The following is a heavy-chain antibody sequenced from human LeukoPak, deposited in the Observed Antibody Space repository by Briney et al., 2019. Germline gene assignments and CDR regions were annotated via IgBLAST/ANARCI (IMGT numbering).Heavy chain of an antibody. Sequence: GGSLGLSCAASGFTFSSYAMSWVRQAPGKGLEWVSAISGSGGSTYYADSVKGRFTISRDNSKNTLYLQMNSLRAEDTAVYYCAKDVAQVSWYGDWAVRYYFDYWGQGTLVTVSS. J-gene: IGHJ4*02. CDR2: ISGSGGST. V-gene: IGHV3-23*01. D-gene: IGHD4-17*01. CDR3: AKDVAQVSWYGDWAVRYYFDY. CDR1: GFTFSSYA.